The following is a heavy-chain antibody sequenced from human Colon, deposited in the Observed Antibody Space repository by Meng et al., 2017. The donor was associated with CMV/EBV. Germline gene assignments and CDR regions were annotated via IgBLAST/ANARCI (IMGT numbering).Heavy chain of an antibody. CDR1: GGSINRSTNY. V-gene: IGHV4-39*07. CDR3: TRDRLCGGGNCYYYGMDV. D-gene: IGHD2-21*01. J-gene: IGHJ6*02. CDR2: IHYSGRT. Sequence: SQTLSLTCGVSGGSINRSTNYWGYIRQSPGKGLEWIGSIHYSGRTYLNPSLRSRVTISVDTSKNQFSLKLSSVTAADTAVYYCTRDRLCGGGNCYYYGMDVWGQGTTVTVSS.